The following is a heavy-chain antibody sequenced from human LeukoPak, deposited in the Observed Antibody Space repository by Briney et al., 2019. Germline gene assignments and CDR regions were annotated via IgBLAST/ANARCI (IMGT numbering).Heavy chain of an antibody. CDR2: IYTSGTT. CDR3: ARWSGSVTARNYYYYMDV. CDR1: NVSISSGSHY. Sequence: SETLSLTCTVSNVSISSGSHYWNWIRQPAGSGLEWIGRIYTSGTTDYNPSLRTRVTISVDASRNQFSLNLSSVTAADTAVYYCARWSGSVTARNYYYYMDVWGEGTTVTVSS. V-gene: IGHV4-61*02. J-gene: IGHJ6*03. D-gene: IGHD6-6*01.